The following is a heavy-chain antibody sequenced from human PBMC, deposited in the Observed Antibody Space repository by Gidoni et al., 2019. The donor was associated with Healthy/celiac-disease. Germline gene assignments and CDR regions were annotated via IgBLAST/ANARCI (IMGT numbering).Heavy chain of an antibody. CDR1: GFTFSSYA. J-gene: IGHJ6*02. Sequence: EVQLLESGGGLVQPGGSLRLSCAASGFTFSSYAMSWVRQAPGKGLEWVSAISGSGGSTYYADSVKGRFTISRDNSKNTLYLQMNSLRAEDTAVYYCAKGLGQQLPGYYYGMDVWGQGTTVTVSS. D-gene: IGHD6-13*01. CDR3: AKGLGQQLPGYYYGMDV. CDR2: ISGSGGST. V-gene: IGHV3-23*01.